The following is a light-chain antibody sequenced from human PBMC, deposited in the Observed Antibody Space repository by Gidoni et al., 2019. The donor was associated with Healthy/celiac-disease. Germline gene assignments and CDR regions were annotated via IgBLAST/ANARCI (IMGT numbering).Light chain of an antibody. CDR3: QQDGSSPLT. CDR1: QSVSSSY. CDR2: GAS. J-gene: IGKJ1*01. Sequence: EIVLTQSTGTLSLSPGERATLSCRASQSVSSSYLAWYQQKPGQAPRLLIYGASSRATGIPDRFSGSGSGTDFTLTISRLEPEDFAVYYCQQDGSSPLTFGQGTKVEIK. V-gene: IGKV3-20*01.